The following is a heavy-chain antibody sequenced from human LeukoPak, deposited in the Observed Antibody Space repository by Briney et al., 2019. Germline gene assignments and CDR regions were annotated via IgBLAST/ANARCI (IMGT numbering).Heavy chain of an antibody. Sequence: SETLSLTCTVSGYSISSGYYWGWIRQPPGKGLEWIGSIYHSGSTYYNPSLKSRVTISVDTSKNQFSLKLSSVTAADTAVYYCARETSQKGAHYMDVWGKGTTATISS. V-gene: IGHV4-38-2*02. CDR3: ARETSQKGAHYMDV. CDR1: GYSISSGYY. J-gene: IGHJ6*03. D-gene: IGHD3-16*01. CDR2: IYHSGST.